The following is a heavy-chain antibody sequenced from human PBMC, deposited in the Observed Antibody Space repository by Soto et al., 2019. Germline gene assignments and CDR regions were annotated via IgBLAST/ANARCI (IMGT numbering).Heavy chain of an antibody. V-gene: IGHV4-59*01. CDR3: ALGGYNYGRPFDF. CDR1: GASTSHYH. Sequence: SETLSLTCSVSGASTSHYHYSWIRQSPGKGLEWIGYDYHRGTTYYTPSLKSRVNMSVDTSTNEFYLNRKSVTAADTVVYYCALGGYNYGRPFDFWGQGTLVTVSS. D-gene: IGHD5-18*01. J-gene: IGHJ4*02. CDR2: DYHRGTT.